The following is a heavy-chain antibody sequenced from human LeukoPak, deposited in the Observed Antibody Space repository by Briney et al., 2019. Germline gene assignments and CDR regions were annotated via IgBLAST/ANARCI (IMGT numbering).Heavy chain of an antibody. CDR2: INPNSGGT. V-gene: IGHV1-2*02. CDR1: GYTFTGCY. CDR3: ARSRISAPVDY. Sequence: GASVKVSCKASGYTFTGCYMHWVRQAPGQGLEWMGWINPNSGGTNYAQKFQGRVTMTRDTSISTGFMELKSLGSDDTAVYYCARSRISAPVDYWGQGTLVTVSS. D-gene: IGHD6-6*01. J-gene: IGHJ4*02.